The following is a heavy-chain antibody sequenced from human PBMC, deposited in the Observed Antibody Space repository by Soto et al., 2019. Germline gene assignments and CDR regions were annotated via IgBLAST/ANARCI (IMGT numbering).Heavy chain of an antibody. CDR1: GFTFSSYA. D-gene: IGHD6-19*01. CDR3: AKDNRAYGSGWSYGMDV. J-gene: IGHJ6*02. V-gene: IGHV3-23*01. Sequence: RLSCAASGFTFSSYAMNWVRQAPGKGLEWVSIISGRDDRTYYADSVKGRFTISRDNSKNTLYSQMNSLRAEDTALYYCAKDNRAYGSGWSYGMDVWGQGTTVTVSS. CDR2: ISGRDDRT.